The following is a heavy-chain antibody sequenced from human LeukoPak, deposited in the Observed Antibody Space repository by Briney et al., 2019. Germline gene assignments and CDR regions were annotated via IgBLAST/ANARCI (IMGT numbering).Heavy chain of an antibody. CDR2: IIPIFGTA. CDR3: ARGPRLLNWFDP. V-gene: IGHV1-69*13. J-gene: IGHJ5*02. Sequence: ASVKVSCKASGGTFSSYAISWVRQAPGQGLEWMGGIIPIFGTANYAQKFQGRVTITADESTSTAYMELSGLRSEDTAVYYCARGPRLLNWFDPWGQGTLVTVSS. D-gene: IGHD2-15*01. CDR1: GGTFSSYA.